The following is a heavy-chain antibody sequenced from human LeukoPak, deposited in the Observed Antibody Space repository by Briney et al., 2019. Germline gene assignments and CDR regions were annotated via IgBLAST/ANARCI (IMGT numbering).Heavy chain of an antibody. CDR1: GYTFTSYA. CDR2: INTNTGNP. J-gene: IGHJ5*02. V-gene: IGHV7-4-1*02. D-gene: IGHD5-24*01. Sequence: ASVKVSCKASGYTFTSYAMNWVRQAPGQGLEWMGWINTNTGNPTYAQGFTGRFVFSLDTSVSTAYLQISSLKADDTAVYYCARTRRMAGPPWFDPWGQGTLVTVSS. CDR3: ARTRRMAGPPWFDP.